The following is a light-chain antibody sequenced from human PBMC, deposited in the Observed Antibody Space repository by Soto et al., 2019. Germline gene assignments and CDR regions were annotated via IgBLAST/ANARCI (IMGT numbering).Light chain of an antibody. CDR3: QQSFSTPT. Sequence: IQTTHSPSSLSTSIGDIVTMTFGAIHRINIYLNWYRQKPGKAPELLIYSASNLQSGVPSRFSGSGSGTDFTLTISGLQSEDFATYYCQQSFSTPTFGQGTRLEIK. J-gene: IGKJ5*01. CDR2: SAS. CDR1: HRINIY. V-gene: IGKV1-39*01.